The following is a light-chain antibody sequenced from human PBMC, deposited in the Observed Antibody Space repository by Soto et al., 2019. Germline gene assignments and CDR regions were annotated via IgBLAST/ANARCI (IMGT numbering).Light chain of an antibody. V-gene: IGKV1-39*01. CDR3: HQTDSIPET. J-gene: IGKJ1*01. CDR1: QSISLF. Sequence: DIQMTQSPSSLSASVGDTVTITCRASQSISLFLNWYQQKPGKAPKLLIYAASSLQSGVPSRFTGNGSGTDFTLPISSLPPEDFATYYCHQTDSIPETFGQGTKVEIK. CDR2: AAS.